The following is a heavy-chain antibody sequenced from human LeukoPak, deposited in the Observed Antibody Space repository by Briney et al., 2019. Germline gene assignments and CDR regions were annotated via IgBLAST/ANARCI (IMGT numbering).Heavy chain of an antibody. CDR1: GGSISSGSYY. D-gene: IGHD2-15*01. CDR3: ARDSCSGGSCYSSVWYFDL. CDR2: IYTSGST. Sequence: SETLSLTCTVSGGSISSGSYYWSWVRQPAGKGLEWIGRIYTSGSTNYNPFLKSRVTISVDTSKNQFSLKLSSVTAADTAVYYCARDSCSGGSCYSSVWYFDLWGRGTLVTVSS. J-gene: IGHJ2*01. V-gene: IGHV4-61*02.